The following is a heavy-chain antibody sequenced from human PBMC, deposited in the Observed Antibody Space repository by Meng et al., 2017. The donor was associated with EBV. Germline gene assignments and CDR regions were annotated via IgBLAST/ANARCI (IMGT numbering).Heavy chain of an antibody. CDR3: VRELVGGTFDY. D-gene: IGHD1/OR15-1a*01. CDR2: IIPAGGNT. V-gene: IGHV1-46*01. Sequence: QVQVVQSGAEVKKPGASWKVSCKASGYTFTSYYLHWVRQAPGQGLEWMGIIIPAGGNTNYAQKFRGRFTMTRDTSTSTVYMDLSILTSEDTAVYYCVRELVGGTFDYWGQGTLVTVSS. CDR1: GYTFTSYY. J-gene: IGHJ4*02.